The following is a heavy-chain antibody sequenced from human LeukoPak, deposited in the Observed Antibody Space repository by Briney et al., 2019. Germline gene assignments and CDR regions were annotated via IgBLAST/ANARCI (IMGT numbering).Heavy chain of an antibody. CDR2: IYYSGST. Sequence: PSETLSLTCTVSGGSVSSGSYYWSWIRQPPGKGLEWIGYIYYSGSTNYNPSLKSRVTISGDTSKNQFSLKLSSVTAADTAVYYCAREGPQLGLDYWGQGTLVTVSS. CDR3: AREGPQLGLDY. D-gene: IGHD1-1*01. V-gene: IGHV4-61*01. J-gene: IGHJ4*02. CDR1: GGSVSSGSYY.